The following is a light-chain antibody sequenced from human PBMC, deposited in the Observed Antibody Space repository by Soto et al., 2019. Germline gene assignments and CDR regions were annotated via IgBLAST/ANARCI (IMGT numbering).Light chain of an antibody. V-gene: IGLV2-14*01. CDR1: SSDGGGYNY. CDR3: SSYTSSSAIGVV. Sequence: QSALTQPASVSGSPGQSITISCTGTSSDGGGYNYVSWYQQHPGKAPRLMIYEVSNRPSGVSNRFSGSKSGNTASLTISWLQAEDEADYYCSSYTSSSAIGVVFGGGTKLTVL. J-gene: IGLJ3*02. CDR2: EVS.